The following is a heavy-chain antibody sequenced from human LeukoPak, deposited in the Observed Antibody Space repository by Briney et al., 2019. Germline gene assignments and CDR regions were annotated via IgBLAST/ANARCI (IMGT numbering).Heavy chain of an antibody. Sequence: GGSLRLSCAASGFTFSDYYMSWIRQAPGKGLEWVSYISSSSSYTNYADSVKGRFTISRDNAKNSLHLQMNSLRAEDTAVYYCARDLKAAAGPFDPWGQGTLVTVSS. CDR3: ARDLKAAAGPFDP. CDR1: GFTFSDYY. J-gene: IGHJ5*02. D-gene: IGHD6-13*01. V-gene: IGHV3-11*05. CDR2: ISSSSSYT.